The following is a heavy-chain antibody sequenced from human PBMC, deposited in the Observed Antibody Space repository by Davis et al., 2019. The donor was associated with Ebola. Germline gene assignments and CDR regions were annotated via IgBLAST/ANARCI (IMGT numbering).Heavy chain of an antibody. Sequence: MPSETLSLTCTVSGGSISNYYWSWIRQPPGKGLEWIGSIYYSGSTYYNPSLKSRVTISVDTSKNQFSLKLSSVTAADTAVYYCARSITIIRGVIPWFDPWGQGTLVTVSS. CDR1: GGSISNYY. V-gene: IGHV4-39*01. D-gene: IGHD3-10*01. CDR2: IYYSGST. J-gene: IGHJ5*02. CDR3: ARSITIIRGVIPWFDP.